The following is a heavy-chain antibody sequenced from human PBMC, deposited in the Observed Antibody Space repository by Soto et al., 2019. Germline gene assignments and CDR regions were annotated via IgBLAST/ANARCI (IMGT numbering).Heavy chain of an antibody. CDR3: ARGTGTTGTTARNWFDP. CDR1: GDSVSSNSAA. Sequence: SQTLSLTCAISGDSVSSNSAAWNWIRQSPSRGLEWLGRTYYRSKWYNDYAVSVKSRITINPDTSKNQFSLQLNSVTPEDTAVYYCARGTGTTGTTARNWFDPWGRGTLVTVSS. V-gene: IGHV6-1*01. J-gene: IGHJ5*02. D-gene: IGHD1-1*01. CDR2: TYYRSKWYN.